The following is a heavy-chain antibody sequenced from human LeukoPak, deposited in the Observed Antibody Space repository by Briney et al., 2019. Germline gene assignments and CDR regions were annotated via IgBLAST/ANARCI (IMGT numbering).Heavy chain of an antibody. CDR3: ARGRSITLLRGVAMSDGFDI. V-gene: IGHV3-21*01. CDR1: GFTFTSYG. CDR2: IDTSGSYI. D-gene: IGHD3-10*01. J-gene: IGHJ3*02. Sequence: GRSLRLSCAASGFTFTSYGMNWVRQAPGKGLEWVSLIDTSGSYIYYGDSLKGRVTISRDNAKNSLYLQMNGLRAEDTAVYYCARGRSITLLRGVAMSDGFDIWGQGAMVTVSS.